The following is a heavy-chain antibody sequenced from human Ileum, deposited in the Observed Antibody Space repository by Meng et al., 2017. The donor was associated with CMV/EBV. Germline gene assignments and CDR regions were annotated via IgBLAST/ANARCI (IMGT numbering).Heavy chain of an antibody. CDR1: GFNFDAYA. CDR3: TRNQGASWYSDY. D-gene: IGHD1-1*01. Sequence: GGSLRLSCVATGFNFDAYAMAWVRQAPGKGLEWISFIRSKAYGATTEYAASVKGRFTISRDDSKSIASLEMNSLKTEDTAVYYCTRNQGASWYSDYWGQGMLVTVSS. J-gene: IGHJ4*02. V-gene: IGHV3-49*04. CDR2: IRSKAYGATT.